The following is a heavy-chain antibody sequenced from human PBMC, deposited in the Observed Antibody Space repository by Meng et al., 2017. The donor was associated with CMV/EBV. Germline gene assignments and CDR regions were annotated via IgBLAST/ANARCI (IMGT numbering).Heavy chain of an antibody. Sequence: GESLKISCAASGFTFSSYAMNWVRQTPGKGLEWVSFISDSSTYIYYADSVKGRFTISRDNAKNSLYLQMNSLRAEDTAVYYCARDPYDSSGYYYYYYGMDVWGQGTTVTVSS. CDR2: ISDSSTYI. CDR1: GFTFSSYA. V-gene: IGHV3-21*01. J-gene: IGHJ6*02. CDR3: ARDPYDSSGYYYYYYGMDV. D-gene: IGHD3-22*01.